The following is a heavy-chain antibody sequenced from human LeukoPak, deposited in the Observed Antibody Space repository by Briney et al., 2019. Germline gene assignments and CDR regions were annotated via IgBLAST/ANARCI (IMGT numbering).Heavy chain of an antibody. CDR1: GYTFTGYY. J-gene: IGHJ6*03. Sequence: ASVKVSCKASGYTFTGYYMHWVRQAPGQGLEWMGWINPNSGGTNYAQKFQGRVTMTRDTSISTAYMELSRLRSEDTAVYYCARDLGDSYGSFYYYYYMDVWGKGTTVTVSS. V-gene: IGHV1-2*02. CDR3: ARDLGDSYGSFYYYYYMDV. CDR2: INPNSGGT. D-gene: IGHD5-18*01.